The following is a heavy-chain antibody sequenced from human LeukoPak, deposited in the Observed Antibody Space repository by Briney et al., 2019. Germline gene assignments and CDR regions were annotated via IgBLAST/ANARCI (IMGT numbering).Heavy chain of an antibody. J-gene: IGHJ6*03. V-gene: IGHV4-34*01. CDR3: ARLRVPPKYCSSTSCYGRTYYYYYMDV. D-gene: IGHD2-2*01. CDR2: INHSGST. Sequence: PSETLSLTCAVYGGSFSGYYWSWIRQPPEKGLEWIGEINHSGSTNYNPSLKSRVTISVDTSKNQFSLKLSSVTAADTAVYYCARLRVPPKYCSSTSCYGRTYYYYYMDVWGKGTTVTISS. CDR1: GGSFSGYY.